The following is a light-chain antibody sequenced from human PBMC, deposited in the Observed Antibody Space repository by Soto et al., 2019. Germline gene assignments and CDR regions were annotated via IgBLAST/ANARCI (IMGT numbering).Light chain of an antibody. CDR2: DAS. CDR3: QQYNNWPVT. V-gene: IGKV3-15*01. J-gene: IGKJ3*01. CDR1: QSVSSN. Sequence: EIVMTQSPATLSVSPGERATLSCRASQSVSSNLAWYQQKPGQAPMLLIYDASTRATGIPARFSGIGSGTAFTITISSLQSEDFAVYYCQQYNNWPVTFGPATKVDIK.